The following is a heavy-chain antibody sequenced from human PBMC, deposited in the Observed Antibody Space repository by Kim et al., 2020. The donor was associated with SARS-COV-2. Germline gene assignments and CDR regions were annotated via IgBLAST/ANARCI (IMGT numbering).Heavy chain of an antibody. J-gene: IGHJ4*02. CDR2: ISYDGSNK. CDR1: GFTFSSYA. V-gene: IGHV3-30*04. D-gene: IGHD2-2*01. CDR3: ARGFKVVPAAEIDY. Sequence: GGSLRLSCAASGFTFSSYAMHWVRQAPGKGLEWVAVISYDGSNKYYADSVKGRFTISRDNSKNTLYLQMNSLRAEDTAVYYCARGFKVVPAAEIDYWGQGTLVTVSS.